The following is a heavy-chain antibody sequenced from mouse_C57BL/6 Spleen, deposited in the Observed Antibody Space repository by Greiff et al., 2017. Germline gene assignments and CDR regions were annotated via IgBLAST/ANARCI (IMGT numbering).Heavy chain of an antibody. J-gene: IGHJ1*03. V-gene: IGHV1-26*01. CDR2: INPNNGGT. CDR1: GYTFTDYY. D-gene: IGHD2-1*01. Sequence: EVQLQQSGPELVKPGASVKISCKASGYTFTDYYMNWVKQSPGKSLEWIGDINPNNGGTSYNQKFKGKATLTVDKSSSTAYMELRSLTSEDAAVYYCARRDGNYVGYFGVWGTTTTVSVAS. CDR3: ARRDGNYVGYFGV.